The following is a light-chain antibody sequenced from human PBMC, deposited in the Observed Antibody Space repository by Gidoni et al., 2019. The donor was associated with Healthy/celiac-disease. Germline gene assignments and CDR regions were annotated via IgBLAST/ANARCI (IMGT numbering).Light chain of an antibody. CDR1: QSISSY. V-gene: IGKV1-39*01. Sequence: DIQMPQSPSSLSASVGDRVTITCRASQSISSYLNWYQQKPGTAPKLLIYAASSLQSGVPSRFSGSGSGTDFTLTISSLQPEDFATYYCQQSYSTPLFTFGPGTKVDIK. CDR3: QQSYSTPLFT. CDR2: AAS. J-gene: IGKJ3*01.